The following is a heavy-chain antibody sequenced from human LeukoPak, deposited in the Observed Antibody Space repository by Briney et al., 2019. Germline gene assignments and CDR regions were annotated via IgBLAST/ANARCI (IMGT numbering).Heavy chain of an antibody. D-gene: IGHD6-19*01. V-gene: IGHV1-2*02. J-gene: IGHJ4*02. Sequence: ASVKVSCKASGYTFTGHYIHWVRQAPGQGLEWMGFINPNSGGTNYAQQSQGRVPMTRDTSITTAYMELRRVTSDDTAVYYCARVGHTSGWDFDYWGQGTLVTVSS. CDR1: GYTFTGHY. CDR2: INPNSGGT. CDR3: ARVGHTSGWDFDY.